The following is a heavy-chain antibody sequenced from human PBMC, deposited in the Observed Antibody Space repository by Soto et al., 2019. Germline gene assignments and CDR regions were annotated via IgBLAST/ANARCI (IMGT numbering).Heavy chain of an antibody. D-gene: IGHD3-3*01. CDR3: ARDPVLSYDFWSGWYFDY. J-gene: IGHJ4*02. CDR2: ISYHGSNK. V-gene: IGHV3-30-3*01. Sequence: QVQLVESGGGVVQPGRSLRLSCAASGFTFSNYAMYWVRQAPGKGPEWVAVISYHGSNKYYADSVKGRFTISRDNSKNTLYLQMNSLRTEDTAVYYCARDPVLSYDFWSGWYFDYWGQGTLVTVSS. CDR1: GFTFSNYA.